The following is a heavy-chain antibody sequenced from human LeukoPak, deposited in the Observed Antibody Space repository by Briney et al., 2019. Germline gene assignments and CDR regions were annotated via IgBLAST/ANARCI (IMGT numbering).Heavy chain of an antibody. CDR2: ISGSGGST. CDR1: GCTFSSYA. D-gene: IGHD2-2*01. J-gene: IGHJ5*02. V-gene: IGHV3-23*01. CDR3: AKDKTLGGYCSSTSCPGNWFDP. Sequence: GGSLRLSCAASGCTFSSYAMSWVRQAPGKGLEWVSAISGSGGSTYYADSVKGRFTISRDNSKNTLYLQMNSLRAEDTAVYYCAKDKTLGGYCSSTSCPGNWFDPWGQGTLVTVSS.